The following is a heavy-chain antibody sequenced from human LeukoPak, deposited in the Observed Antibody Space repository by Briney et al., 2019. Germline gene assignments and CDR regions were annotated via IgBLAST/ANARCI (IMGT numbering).Heavy chain of an antibody. Sequence: SSETLSLTCTVSGGSIRSSSYYWGWIRQPPGKGLEWIGSIYYSGSTYYNPSLRSRVTISVDTSKNQFSLKLSSETAADTAVYYCARLSILTSLGYWGQGTLVTVSS. J-gene: IGHJ4*02. V-gene: IGHV4-39*01. CDR1: GGSIRSSSYY. CDR3: ARLSILTSLGY. D-gene: IGHD2-2*01. CDR2: IYYSGST.